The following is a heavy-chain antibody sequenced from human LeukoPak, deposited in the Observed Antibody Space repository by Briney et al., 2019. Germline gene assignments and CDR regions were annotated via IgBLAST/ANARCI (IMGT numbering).Heavy chain of an antibody. CDR3: ASSDYGGNARFFDY. Sequence: SETLSLTCTVSGGSIRSYYWSWIRQPPGKGLEWIGYIYYSGSTNYNPSLKSRVTISVDTSKNQFSLKLTSVTAADTAVYYCASSDYGGNARFFDYWGQGTLVTVSS. D-gene: IGHD4-23*01. CDR1: GGSIRSYY. CDR2: IYYSGST. J-gene: IGHJ4*02. V-gene: IGHV4-59*12.